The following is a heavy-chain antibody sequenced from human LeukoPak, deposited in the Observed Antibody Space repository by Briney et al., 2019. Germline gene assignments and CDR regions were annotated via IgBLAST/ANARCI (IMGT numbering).Heavy chain of an antibody. CDR3: AKGGITMVRGVIITGRWLDY. CDR2: ISWNSGSI. D-gene: IGHD3-10*01. Sequence: GRSLRLSCAASGFTFDDYAMPWVRHAPGKGLDWVSGISWNSGSIGYADSVKGRFTISRDNAKNSLYLQMNSLRAGDTALYYCAKGGITMVRGVIITGRWLDYWGQGTLVTVSS. V-gene: IGHV3-9*01. CDR1: GFTFDDYA. J-gene: IGHJ4*02.